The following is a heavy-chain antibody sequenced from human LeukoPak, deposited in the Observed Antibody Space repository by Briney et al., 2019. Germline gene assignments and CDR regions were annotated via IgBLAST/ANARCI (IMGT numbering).Heavy chain of an antibody. CDR3: ARWTTSGFDP. CDR1: GDSVSSYY. Sequence: SETLSLTCTVSGDSVSSYYWNWIRQPPGKGLEWIGYIYYSGSTNYNPSLKSRVTISVDTSKNQFSLKLSSVTAADTAVYYCARWTTSGFDPWGQGTLVTVSS. V-gene: IGHV4-59*02. CDR2: IYYSGST. D-gene: IGHD4-11*01. J-gene: IGHJ5*02.